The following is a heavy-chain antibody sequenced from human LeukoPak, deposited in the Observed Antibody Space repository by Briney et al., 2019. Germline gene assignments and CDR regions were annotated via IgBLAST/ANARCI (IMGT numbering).Heavy chain of an antibody. Sequence: GGSLRLSCAASGFTFSSYGMHWVRQAPGKGLEWVAVIWYDGSNKYYTDSVKGRFTISRDNSKNTLYLQVNSLRAEDTAVHYCAKYDFWSGYVDYWGQGTLVTVSS. V-gene: IGHV3-33*06. CDR3: AKYDFWSGYVDY. J-gene: IGHJ4*02. CDR1: GFTFSSYG. D-gene: IGHD3-3*01. CDR2: IWYDGSNK.